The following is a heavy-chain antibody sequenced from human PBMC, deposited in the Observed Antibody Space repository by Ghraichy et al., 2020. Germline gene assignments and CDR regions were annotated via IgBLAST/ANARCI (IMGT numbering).Heavy chain of an antibody. CDR3: ARGHGILGSGYYFDY. CDR2: INHSGST. V-gene: IGHV4-34*01. J-gene: IGHJ4*02. CDR1: GGSFSGYY. Sequence: SETPSLTCAVYGGSFSGYYWSWIRQPPGKGLEWLGEINHSGSTNYNPSLKSRVTISVDTSKNQFSLKLSSVTAADTAVYYCARGHGILGSGYYFDYWGQGTLVTVSS. D-gene: IGHD3-16*01.